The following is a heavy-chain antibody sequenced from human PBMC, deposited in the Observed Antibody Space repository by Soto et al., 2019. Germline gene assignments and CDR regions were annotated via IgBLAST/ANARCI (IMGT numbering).Heavy chain of an antibody. CDR2: ISSSSSYI. CDR3: ARDQPGYSYGYGLGY. CDR1: GFTFSSYS. V-gene: IGHV3-21*01. J-gene: IGHJ4*02. Sequence: EVQLVESGGGLVKPGGSLRLSCAASGFTFSSYSMNWVRQAPGKGLEWVSSISSSSSYIYYADSVKGRFTISRDNAKNSLVLHMISLRAEDTAVYYCARDQPGYSYGYGLGYWGQGTLVTVSS. D-gene: IGHD5-18*01.